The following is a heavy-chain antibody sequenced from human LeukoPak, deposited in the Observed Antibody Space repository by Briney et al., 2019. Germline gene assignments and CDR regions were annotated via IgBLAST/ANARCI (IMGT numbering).Heavy chain of an antibody. V-gene: IGHV3-64D*06. CDR2: LSSSGDSS. CDR3: VKNVGGDYYYYYGMDV. Sequence: GGSLRLSCSASGFTFSSYAMHWVRQAPGKGLEYISALSSSGDSSYHADSVKGRLTISRDNSKNTVYLQMSSLRTEDTAVYYCVKNVGGDYYYYYGMDVWGQGTTVTVSS. J-gene: IGHJ6*02. CDR1: GFTFSSYA. D-gene: IGHD3-16*01.